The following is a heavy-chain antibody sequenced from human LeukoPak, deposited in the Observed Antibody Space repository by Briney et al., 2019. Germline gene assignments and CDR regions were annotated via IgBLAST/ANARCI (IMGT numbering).Heavy chain of an antibody. V-gene: IGHV3-23*01. CDR2: ISGSGGST. Sequence: GGSLRLSCAASGFTFSSYGMSWVRQAPGKGLEWVSAISGSGGSTYYADSVKGRFTISRDNSKNTLYLQMNSLRAEDTAVYYCAKGPSGSYYYYYYMDVWGKGTTVTISS. J-gene: IGHJ6*03. CDR3: AKGPSGSYYYYYYMDV. D-gene: IGHD1-26*01. CDR1: GFTFSSYG.